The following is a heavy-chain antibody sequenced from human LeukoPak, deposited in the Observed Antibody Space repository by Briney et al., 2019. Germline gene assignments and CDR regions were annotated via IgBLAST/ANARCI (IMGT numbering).Heavy chain of an antibody. CDR3: ARRSGSFQGDYYFDY. Sequence: GESLKISCKGSGYIFTSYWIAWVRQMPGKGLEWMGIIYPGDSDTRYSPSFQGQVTISADKSISTAYLQWSSLKASETAMYYCARRSGSFQGDYYFDYWGQGTLVTVSS. V-gene: IGHV5-51*01. J-gene: IGHJ4*02. CDR2: IYPGDSDT. CDR1: GYIFTSYW. D-gene: IGHD1-26*01.